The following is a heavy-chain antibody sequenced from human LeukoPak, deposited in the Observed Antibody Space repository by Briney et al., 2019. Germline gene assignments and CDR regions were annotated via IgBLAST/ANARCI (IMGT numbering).Heavy chain of an antibody. CDR2: ISSSGSTI. CDR1: GFTFSDYY. CDR3: AKDPGYSGYDYQIDY. J-gene: IGHJ4*02. Sequence: GGSLRLSCAASGFTFSDYYMSWIRQAPGKGLEWVSYISSSGSTIYYADSVTGRFTISRDNAKNSLYLQMNSLRAEDTAVYYCAKDPGYSGYDYQIDYWGQGTLVTVSS. V-gene: IGHV3-11*04. D-gene: IGHD5-12*01.